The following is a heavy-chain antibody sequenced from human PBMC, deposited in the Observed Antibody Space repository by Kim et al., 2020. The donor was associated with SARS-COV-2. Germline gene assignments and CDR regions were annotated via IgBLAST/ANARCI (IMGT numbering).Heavy chain of an antibody. D-gene: IGHD3-16*01. J-gene: IGHJ3*02. V-gene: IGHV1-69*01. Sequence: YAQKFQGRVAITADESASPAYMGLSSLRSEDTAVYYCASEIGAGGAFDIWGQGTMVTVSS. CDR3: ASEIGAGGAFDI.